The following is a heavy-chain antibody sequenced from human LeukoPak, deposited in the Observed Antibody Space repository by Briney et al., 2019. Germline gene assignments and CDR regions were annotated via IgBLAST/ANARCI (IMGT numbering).Heavy chain of an antibody. D-gene: IGHD1-26*01. Sequence: GGSLRLSCTASGFTFGDYAMSWFRQAPGKGLEWVGFIRSKAYGGTTEYAASVKGRFTISRDDSKSIAYLQMNSLKTEDTAVYYCTREEWELLRGDAFDIWGQGTMVTVSS. J-gene: IGHJ3*02. CDR2: IRSKAYGGTT. CDR1: GFTFGDYA. V-gene: IGHV3-49*03. CDR3: TREEWELLRGDAFDI.